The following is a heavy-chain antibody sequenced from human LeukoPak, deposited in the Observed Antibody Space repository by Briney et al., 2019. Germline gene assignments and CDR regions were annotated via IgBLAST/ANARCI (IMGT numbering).Heavy chain of an antibody. J-gene: IGHJ4*02. CDR2: INQDGTEK. V-gene: IGHV3-7*03. Sequence: PGGSLRLSCAASGFTFTTYWMSWVRQAPGKGLEWVANINQDGTEKYYVDSVKGRFTISRDNAKNSLDLQMNSLRAEDTAIYYCATYRQVLLPFESWGQGTLVTVSS. D-gene: IGHD2-8*02. CDR3: ATYRQVLLPFES. CDR1: GFTFTTYW.